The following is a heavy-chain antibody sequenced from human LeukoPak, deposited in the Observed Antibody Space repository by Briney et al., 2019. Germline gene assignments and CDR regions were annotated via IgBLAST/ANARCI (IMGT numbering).Heavy chain of an antibody. CDR1: GYTFTGYY. V-gene: IGHV1-2*02. CDR3: AGVDSSSWYGGMDV. Sequence: ASVKVSCKASGYTFTGYYMHWVRQAPGQGLEWMGWINPNSGGTNYAQKFQGRVTMTRDTSISTAYMELSRLRSEDTAVYYCAGVDSSSWYGGMDVWGQGTTVTVSS. D-gene: IGHD6-13*01. J-gene: IGHJ6*02. CDR2: INPNSGGT.